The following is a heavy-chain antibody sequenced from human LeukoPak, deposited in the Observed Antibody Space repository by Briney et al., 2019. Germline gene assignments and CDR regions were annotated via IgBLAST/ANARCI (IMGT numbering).Heavy chain of an antibody. J-gene: IGHJ6*03. CDR3: ARRSRIAAAGTSLNYYYYYYYMDV. V-gene: IGHV1-2*06. D-gene: IGHD6-13*01. CDR2: INPNSGGT. CDR1: GYTFTGYY. Sequence: ASVKVSCKASGYTFTGYYINWVRQAPGQGLGWMGRINPNSGGTNYAQKFQGRVTMTRDTSISTAYMELSRLRSDDTAVYYCARRSRIAAAGTSLNYYYYYYYMDVWGKGTTVTISS.